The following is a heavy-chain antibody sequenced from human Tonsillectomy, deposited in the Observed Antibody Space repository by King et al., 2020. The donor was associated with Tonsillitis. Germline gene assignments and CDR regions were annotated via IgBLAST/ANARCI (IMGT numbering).Heavy chain of an antibody. CDR3: ARDMAIRETGDPSGYFYYGMDV. V-gene: IGHV1-69*12. CDR1: GGTFSSYA. D-gene: IGHD7-27*01. Sequence: QLVQSGAKVKKPGSSVKVSCKASGGTFSSYAISWVRQAPGQGLEWMGGIIPIFGTTNCAQKFQGRVTITADESTNTAYMELSSLRSEDTAVYYCARDMAIRETGDPSGYFYYGMDVWGQGTTVTVSS. J-gene: IGHJ6*02. CDR2: IIPIFGTT.